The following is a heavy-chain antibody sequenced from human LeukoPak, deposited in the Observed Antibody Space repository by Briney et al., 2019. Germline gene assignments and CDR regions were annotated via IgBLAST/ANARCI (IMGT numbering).Heavy chain of an antibody. Sequence: SETLSLTCAVYGASFSNSYWSWIRQPPGKGLEWIGEIDHTRNTKYNPSLKGRVTISLDTSKNQFSLDLTSMTATDTAVYYCATASQLGSYNWFDPWGQGTLVTVSS. CDR1: GASFSNSY. CDR2: IDHTRNT. V-gene: IGHV4-34*01. CDR3: ATASQLGSYNWFDP. J-gene: IGHJ5*02. D-gene: IGHD1-1*01.